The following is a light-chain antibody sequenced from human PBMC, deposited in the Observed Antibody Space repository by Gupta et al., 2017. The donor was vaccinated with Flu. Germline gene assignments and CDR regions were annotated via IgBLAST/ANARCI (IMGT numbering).Light chain of an antibody. J-gene: IGKJ2*01. CDR1: ESVNRNH. V-gene: IGKV3-20*01. Sequence: ESVTLSCRAGESVNRNHLAWYQQKPGQAPRLLMYGTSNRAPGIPDRFSGGGSGTDFTLTINRVEPEDSAVFYCHHYRTSPYTFGQGTNLEIK. CDR2: GTS. CDR3: HHYRTSPYT.